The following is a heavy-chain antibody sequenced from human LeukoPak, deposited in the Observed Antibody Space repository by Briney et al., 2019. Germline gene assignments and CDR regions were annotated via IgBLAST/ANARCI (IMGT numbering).Heavy chain of an antibody. V-gene: IGHV4-39*01. CDR2: IYYSGST. CDR3: ARLAAAGTIDY. D-gene: IGHD6-13*01. CDR1: GGSISSSSYY. Sequence: PWETLSLTCTVSGGSISSSSYYWGWIRQPPGKGLEWIGSIYYSGSTYYNPSLKSRVTISVDTSKNQFSLKLSSVTAADTAVYYCARLAAAGTIDYWGQGTLVTVSS. J-gene: IGHJ4*02.